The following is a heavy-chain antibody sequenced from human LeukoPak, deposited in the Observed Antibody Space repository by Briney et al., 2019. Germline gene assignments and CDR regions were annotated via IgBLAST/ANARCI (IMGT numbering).Heavy chain of an antibody. CDR2: IYYSGST. CDR3: ARDADSSGYYLDY. J-gene: IGHJ4*02. D-gene: IGHD3-22*01. CDR1: GGSISSYY. Sequence: SETLSLTCTVSGGSISSYYWSWIRQPPGMGLEWIGYIYYSGSTNYNPSLKSRVTISVDTSKNQFSLKLSSVTAADTAVYYCARDADSSGYYLDYWGQGTLVTVSS. V-gene: IGHV4-59*12.